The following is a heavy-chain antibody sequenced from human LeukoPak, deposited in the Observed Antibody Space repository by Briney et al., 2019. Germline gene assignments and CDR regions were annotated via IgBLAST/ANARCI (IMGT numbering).Heavy chain of an antibody. J-gene: IGHJ4*02. CDR1: GGTFSSYG. CDR3: ARELAGLDY. CDR2: INPNSGDT. Sequence: ASVKVSCKASGGTFSSYGISWVRQAPGQGLEWMGWINPNSGDTDFAQKFQGRVTMTRDTSITTAYMELSRLTSDDTAVYYCARELAGLDYWGQGTLVTVSS. D-gene: IGHD1-1*01. V-gene: IGHV1-2*02.